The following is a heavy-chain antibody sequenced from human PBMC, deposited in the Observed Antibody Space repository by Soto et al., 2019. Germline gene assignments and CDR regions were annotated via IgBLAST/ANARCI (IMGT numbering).Heavy chain of an antibody. J-gene: IGHJ4*02. Sequence: QVQLQESGPGLVKPSGTLSLTCAVSGGSISSSNWWSWVRQPPGKGLEWIGEIYHSGSTNYNPSLKSRVTISVDKSKTQFSLKLSSVTAADTAVYYCARDLDYYDKSGGRNYYFDYWGQGTLVTVSS. CDR2: IYHSGST. D-gene: IGHD3-22*01. V-gene: IGHV4-4*02. CDR1: GGSISSSNW. CDR3: ARDLDYYDKSGGRNYYFDY.